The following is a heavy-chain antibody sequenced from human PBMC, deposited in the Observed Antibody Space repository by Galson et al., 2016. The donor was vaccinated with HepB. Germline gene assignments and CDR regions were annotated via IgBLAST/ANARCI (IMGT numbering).Heavy chain of an antibody. V-gene: IGHV3-21*01. J-gene: IGHJ3*02. D-gene: IGHD3-22*01. CDR2: ISSSSSYI. CDR1: GFTFSSYS. CDR3: ARATHTITYYYDSSGYKVDAFDI. Sequence: SLRLSCAASGFTFSSYSMNWVRQAPGKGLEWVSSISSSSSYIYYADSVKGRFTISRDNAKNSLYLQMNSLRAEDTAVCYCARATHTITYYYDSSGYKVDAFDIWGQGTMVTVSS.